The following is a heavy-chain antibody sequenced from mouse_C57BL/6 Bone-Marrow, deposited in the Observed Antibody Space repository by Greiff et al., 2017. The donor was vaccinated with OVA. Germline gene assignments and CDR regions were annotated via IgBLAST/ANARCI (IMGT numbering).Heavy chain of an antibody. V-gene: IGHV8-8*01. Sequence: QVTLKESGPGILQPSQTLSLTCSFSGFSLRTFGMGVGWIRQPSGKGLEWLAHIWWDDDKYYNPALKSRLTISKATSKNQVFLKIANVDTADTATYYCARSPVYGGSSLWFAYWGQGTLVTVSA. CDR3: ARSPVYGGSSLWFAY. CDR2: IWWDDDK. D-gene: IGHD1-1*01. J-gene: IGHJ3*01. CDR1: GFSLRTFGMG.